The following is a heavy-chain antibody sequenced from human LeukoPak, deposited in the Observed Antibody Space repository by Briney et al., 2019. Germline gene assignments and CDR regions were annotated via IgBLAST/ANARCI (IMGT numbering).Heavy chain of an antibody. V-gene: IGHV3-64D*06. CDR1: GFTFSSYA. D-gene: IGHD2-15*01. J-gene: IGHJ4*02. CDR3: VRVAATAFLDY. Sequence: GGSLRLSCSASGFTFSSYAMHWVRQAPGKGLEYVSAISSNGGSTYYADSVKGRFTISGDNSKNTLYLQMSSLRAEDTAVYYCVRVAATAFLDYWGQGTLVTVSS. CDR2: ISSNGGST.